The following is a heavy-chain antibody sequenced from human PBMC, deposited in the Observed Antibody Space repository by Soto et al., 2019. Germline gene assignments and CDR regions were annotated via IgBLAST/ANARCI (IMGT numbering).Heavy chain of an antibody. J-gene: IGHJ4*02. V-gene: IGHV1-46*01. CDR2: INPSGGST. D-gene: IGHD5-18*01. Sequence: QVQLVQSGAEVKKPGASVKVSCKASGYTFTSYYMHWVRQAPGQGLEWMGIINPSGGSTSYAQKFQGRVTMTRDTSTSTVYMELSSLRSEDTAVYYCARDREAGGIQLWPTFDYWGQGTLVTVSS. CDR1: GYTFTSYY. CDR3: ARDREAGGIQLWPTFDY.